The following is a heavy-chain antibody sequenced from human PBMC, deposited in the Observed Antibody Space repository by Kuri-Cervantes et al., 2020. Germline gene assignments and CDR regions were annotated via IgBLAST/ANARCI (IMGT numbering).Heavy chain of an antibody. V-gene: IGHV4-39*07. J-gene: IGHJ4*02. CDR1: GGSISSSSYY. CDR2: IYYSGTT. D-gene: IGHD2-8*01. Sequence: SETLSLTCTVSGGSISSSSYYWGWVRQPPGKGLEWIGTIYYSGTTNYNPSLESRITMSIDTSKNQFSLRLSSVSAADTAVFFCARRAYCSNGICVPPSGRFDCWGQGTLVTVSS. CDR3: ARRAYCSNGICVPPSGRFDC.